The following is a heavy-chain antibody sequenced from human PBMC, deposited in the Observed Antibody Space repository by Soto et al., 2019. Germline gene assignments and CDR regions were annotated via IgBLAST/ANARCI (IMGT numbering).Heavy chain of an antibody. V-gene: IGHV4-59*08. Sequence: SETLSLACTVSGGSIRDNYWGWIRQPPGKGLEWIGYIYYTGTTKYNPSLKSRVTISVDSSKNQFSLKLDSGTAADTAVYYCASPSPFPYWGPGILVTVSS. CDR3: ASPSPFPY. J-gene: IGHJ4*02. CDR2: IYYTGTT. CDR1: GGSIRDNY.